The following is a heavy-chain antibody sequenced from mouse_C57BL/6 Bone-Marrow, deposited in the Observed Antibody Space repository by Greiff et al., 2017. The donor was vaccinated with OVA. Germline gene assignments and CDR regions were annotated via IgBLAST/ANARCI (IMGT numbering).Heavy chain of an antibody. V-gene: IGHV1-81*01. CDR3: ASGFDYGYDVWFAY. CDR1: GYTFTSYG. D-gene: IGHD2-2*01. J-gene: IGHJ3*01. Sequence: VQLQQSGAELARPGASVKLSCKASGYTFTSYGISWVKQRTGQGLEWIGEIYPRSGNTYYNEKFKGKATLTADKSSSTAYMELRSLTSEDSAVYFCASGFDYGYDVWFAYWGKGTLVTVSA. CDR2: IYPRSGNT.